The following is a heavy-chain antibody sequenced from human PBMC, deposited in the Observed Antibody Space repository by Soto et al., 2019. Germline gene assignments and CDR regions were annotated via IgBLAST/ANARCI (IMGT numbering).Heavy chain of an antibody. V-gene: IGHV3-23*01. CDR1: GFTFSSYA. D-gene: IGHD3-22*01. CDR3: AKDQYYYDSSGSVPLYYFDY. CDR2: ISGSGGST. Sequence: PGGSLRLSCAASGFTFSSYAMSWVRQAPGKGLEWVSAISGSGGSTYYADSVKGRFTISRDNSKNTLYLQMNSLRAEDTAVYYCAKDQYYYDSSGSVPLYYFDYWGQGTLVTVSS. J-gene: IGHJ4*02.